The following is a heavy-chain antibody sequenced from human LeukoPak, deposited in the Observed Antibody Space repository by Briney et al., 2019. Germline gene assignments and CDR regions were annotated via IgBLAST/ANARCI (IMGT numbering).Heavy chain of an antibody. J-gene: IGHJ5*02. D-gene: IGHD5-24*01. V-gene: IGHV6-1*01. Sequence: PSQTLSLTCAISGDSVSSNSTAWNWIRQSPSRGLEWLGRTYYRSKWYNDYAVSVKSRITINPDTSKNQFSLQLSSVTPEDTAVYYCARQNNTYHHYNQGWFDPWGQGTLVTVSS. CDR2: TYYRSKWYN. CDR3: ARQNNTYHHYNQGWFDP. CDR1: GDSVSSNSTA.